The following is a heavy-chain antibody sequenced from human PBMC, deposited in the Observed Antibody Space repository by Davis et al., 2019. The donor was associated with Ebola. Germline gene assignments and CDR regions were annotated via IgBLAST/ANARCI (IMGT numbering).Heavy chain of an antibody. D-gene: IGHD1-1*01. CDR1: GFSFSNYA. CDR3: ARQGSQAGTTDY. CDR2: ISWNSGSI. J-gene: IGHJ4*02. V-gene: IGHV3-9*01. Sequence: SLKISCAPSGFSFSNYAMSWARQAPGKGLEWVSGISWNSGSIGYADSVEGRFTISRDNSKNTLYLQMNSLRPEDTAVYYCARQGSQAGTTDYWGQGTLVTVSS.